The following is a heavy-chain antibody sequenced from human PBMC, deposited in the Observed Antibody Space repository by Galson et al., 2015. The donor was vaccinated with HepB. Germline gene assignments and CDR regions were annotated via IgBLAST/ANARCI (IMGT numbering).Heavy chain of an antibody. CDR3: ARTVLYSDYYDSSGYYFDY. J-gene: IGHJ4*02. V-gene: IGHV4-39*01. CDR2: IYYSGST. Sequence: WVRQPPGKGLEWIGSIYYSGSTYYNPSLKSRVTISVDTSKNQFSLKLSSVTAADTAVYYCARTVLYSDYYDSSGYYFDYWGQGTLVTVSS. D-gene: IGHD3-22*01.